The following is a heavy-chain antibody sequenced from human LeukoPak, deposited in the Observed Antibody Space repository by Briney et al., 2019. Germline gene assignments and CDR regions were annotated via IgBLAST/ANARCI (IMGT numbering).Heavy chain of an antibody. J-gene: IGHJ6*02. CDR2: ISAYNGNT. CDR3: ARVPPYCSGGNCYSDPYYYYGMDV. CDR1: GYTFTSYG. Sequence: ASVKVSCKASGYTFTSYGISRVRQAPGQGLEWMGWISAYNGNTNYAQKLQGRVTMTTDTSTGTAYTELRSLRSDDTAVYYCARVPPYCSGGNCYSDPYYYYGMDVWGQGTTVTVSS. V-gene: IGHV1-18*01. D-gene: IGHD2-15*01.